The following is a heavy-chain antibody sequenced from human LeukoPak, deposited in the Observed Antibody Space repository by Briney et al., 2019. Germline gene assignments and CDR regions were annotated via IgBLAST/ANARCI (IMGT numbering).Heavy chain of an antibody. CDR1: GGSISSYY. D-gene: IGHD6-13*01. V-gene: IGHV4-59*01. CDR2: IYYSGST. CDR3: ARESNSWCGRGFDP. Sequence: SETLSLTCTVSGGSISSYYWSWIRQPPGKGLEWIGYIYYSGSTNYNPSLKSRVTISVDTSKNQFSLKLSSVTAADTAVYYCARESNSWCGRGFDPWGQGTLVTVSS. J-gene: IGHJ5*02.